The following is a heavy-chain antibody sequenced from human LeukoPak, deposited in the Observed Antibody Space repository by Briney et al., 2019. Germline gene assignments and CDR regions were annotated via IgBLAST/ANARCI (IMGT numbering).Heavy chain of an antibody. CDR3: ARVTYYDFWSGQMDAFDI. V-gene: IGHV4-59*01. D-gene: IGHD3-3*01. CDR2: IYYSGST. Sequence: PSETLSLTCTVSGGSISSYYWSWIRQPPGKGLEWIGYIYYSGSTNYNPSLKSRVTISVDTSKNQFSLKLSSVTAADTAVYYCARVTYYDFWSGQMDAFDIWGQGTMVTVSS. CDR1: GGSISSYY. J-gene: IGHJ3*02.